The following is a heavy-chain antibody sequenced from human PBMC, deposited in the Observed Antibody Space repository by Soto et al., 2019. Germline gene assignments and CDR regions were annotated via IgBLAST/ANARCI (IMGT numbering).Heavy chain of an antibody. J-gene: IGHJ4*02. V-gene: IGHV3-23*01. Sequence: PGRALRLSCAGSGFTFIAYAMGWVRQAPGKGLEWVSAISGSGGKTYYADSVKGRFTISRDNSKNTLYLQMNSLRAEDTAVYYCARDSGRYSYAFYFDYWGQETLVTVSS. CDR3: ARDSGRYSYAFYFDY. D-gene: IGHD5-18*01. CDR2: ISGSGGKT. CDR1: GFTFIAYA.